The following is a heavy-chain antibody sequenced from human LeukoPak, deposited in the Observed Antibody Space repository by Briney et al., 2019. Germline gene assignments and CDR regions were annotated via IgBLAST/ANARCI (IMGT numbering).Heavy chain of an antibody. CDR2: IIPIFGTA. Sequence: GASVKVSCKASGGTFSSYAISWVRQAPGQGLECMGGIIPIFGTANYAQKFQGRVTITADKSTSTAYMELSSLRSEDTAVYYCARDHKPLFDSSGYLLTHWGQGTLVTVSS. CDR3: ARDHKPLFDSSGYLLTH. V-gene: IGHV1-69*06. D-gene: IGHD3-22*01. CDR1: GGTFSSYA. J-gene: IGHJ4*02.